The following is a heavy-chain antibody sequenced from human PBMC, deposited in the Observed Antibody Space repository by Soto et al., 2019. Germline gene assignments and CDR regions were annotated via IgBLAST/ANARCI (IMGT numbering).Heavy chain of an antibody. CDR2: ISGSDFKK. CDR3: AKNQGVELVPLATVDWFDP. CDR1: GFIFENFG. V-gene: IGHV3-23*01. Sequence: GGSLRLSCAASGFIFENFGMSWVRQAPGKGLEWISSISGSDFKKYYADSVKGRFTVSRDNSKSTVYLELNNLSAEDTAVYHCAKNQGVELVPLATVDWFDPWGQGSVVTVSS. D-gene: IGHD1-26*01. J-gene: IGHJ5*02.